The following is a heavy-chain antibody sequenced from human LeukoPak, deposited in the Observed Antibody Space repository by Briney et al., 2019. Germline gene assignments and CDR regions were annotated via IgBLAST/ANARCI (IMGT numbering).Heavy chain of an antibody. Sequence: SVKVSCKASGGTFSSYAISWVRQAPGQGLEWMGRIIPILGIANYAQKFQGRVTITADKSTSTAYMELSSLRSEDTAVYYCARSYYDSSGYAPFVYWGQGTLVTVSS. J-gene: IGHJ4*02. CDR2: IIPILGIA. CDR3: ARSYYDSSGYAPFVY. V-gene: IGHV1-69*04. D-gene: IGHD3-22*01. CDR1: GGTFSSYA.